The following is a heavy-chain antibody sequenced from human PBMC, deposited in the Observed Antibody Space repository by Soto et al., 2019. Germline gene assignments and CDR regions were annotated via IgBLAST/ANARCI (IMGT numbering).Heavy chain of an antibody. CDR3: AKWMGDMTTVTPFRNYDFDY. Sequence: QVQLVESGGGVVQPGRSLRLSCAASGFTFSSYGMHWVRQAPGKGLEWVAVISYDGSNKYYADSVKGRFTISRDNSKNTLYLQMNSLRAEDTAVYYCAKWMGDMTTVTPFRNYDFDYWGQGTLVTVSS. J-gene: IGHJ4*02. CDR1: GFTFSSYG. D-gene: IGHD4-17*01. CDR2: ISYDGSNK. V-gene: IGHV3-30*18.